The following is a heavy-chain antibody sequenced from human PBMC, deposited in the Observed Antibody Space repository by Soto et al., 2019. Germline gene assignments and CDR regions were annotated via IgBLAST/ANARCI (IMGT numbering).Heavy chain of an antibody. CDR1: GGSISSGGYY. V-gene: IGHV4-31*03. D-gene: IGHD1-7*01. CDR2: IYYSGST. Sequence: SETLSLTCTVSGGSISSGGYYWSWIRQHPGKGLEWIGYIYYSGSTYYNPSLKSRVTILVDTSKNQFSLKLSSVTAADTAVYYCARRGGTTTDPYFDYWGQGTLVTVSS. J-gene: IGHJ4*02. CDR3: ARRGGTTTDPYFDY.